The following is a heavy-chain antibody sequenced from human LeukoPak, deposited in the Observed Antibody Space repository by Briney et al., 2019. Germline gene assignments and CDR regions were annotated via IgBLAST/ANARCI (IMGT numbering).Heavy chain of an antibody. CDR1: GYTFTSYA. CDR3: ARDADY. V-gene: IGHV1-18*01. Sequence: ASVKVSCKASGYTFTSYAISWVRQAPGQGLEWMGWIIIYNGNTNYAPKLQGRVTMTTDTSTSTAYMELKSLRSDDTAVYYCARDADYWGQGTLVTVSS. J-gene: IGHJ4*02. CDR2: IIIYNGNT.